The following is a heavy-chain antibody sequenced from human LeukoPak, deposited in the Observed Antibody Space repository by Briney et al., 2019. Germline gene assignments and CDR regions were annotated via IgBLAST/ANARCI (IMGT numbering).Heavy chain of an antibody. Sequence: SVKVSCKASGGTFSSYSISWVRQAPGQGLEWMGRIIPVFGVANYAQKFQGRVTITADKSTSTAYMELSSLRSEDTAMYYCARDWDGNSPYWGEGPLVTVSS. V-gene: IGHV1-69*04. CDR1: GGTFSSYS. CDR3: ARDWDGNSPY. D-gene: IGHD2/OR15-2a*01. CDR2: IIPVFGVA. J-gene: IGHJ4*02.